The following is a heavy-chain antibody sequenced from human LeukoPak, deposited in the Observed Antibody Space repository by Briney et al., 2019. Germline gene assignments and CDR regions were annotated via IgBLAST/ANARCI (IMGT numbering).Heavy chain of an antibody. CDR1: GDSISRYY. CDR3: AKHLVATTPFFDY. J-gene: IGHJ4*02. Sequence: SETLSLTCTVSGDSISRYYWSWIRQPPGKRLEWIAFIHYSGSTNYNPSLKSRVTISMDTSRNQFSLRLSSVTAADTAIYYCAKHLVATTPFFDYWGQGTLVTVSS. V-gene: IGHV4-59*08. CDR2: IHYSGST. D-gene: IGHD5-12*01.